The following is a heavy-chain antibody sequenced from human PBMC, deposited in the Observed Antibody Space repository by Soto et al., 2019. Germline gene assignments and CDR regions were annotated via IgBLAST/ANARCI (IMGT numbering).Heavy chain of an antibody. CDR1: GYTFTGYY. CDR3: ARDQSIAARGYYYGMDV. V-gene: IGHV1-2*02. D-gene: IGHD6-6*01. J-gene: IGHJ6*02. CDR2: INPNSGGT. Sequence: ASVKVSCKASGYTFTGYYMHWVRQAPGQGLEWMGWINPNSGGTNYAQKFQGRVTMTRDTSISTAYMELSRLRSDDTAVYYCARDQSIAARGYYYGMDVWGQGTTVTVSS.